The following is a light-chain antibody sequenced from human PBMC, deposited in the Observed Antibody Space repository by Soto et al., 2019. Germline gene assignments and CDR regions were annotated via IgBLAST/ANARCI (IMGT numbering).Light chain of an antibody. CDR1: QRVSSN. Sequence: EIVMTQSPVTLSVSPGERATLSCRASQRVSSNVAWYQQKPGQAPRLLIYGASTRATGIPARFSGSGSKTEFTLTISSLQSEDFAVYYCQQYNNWPPYTFGQGTKVDIK. CDR2: GAS. V-gene: IGKV3-15*01. J-gene: IGKJ2*01. CDR3: QQYNNWPPYT.